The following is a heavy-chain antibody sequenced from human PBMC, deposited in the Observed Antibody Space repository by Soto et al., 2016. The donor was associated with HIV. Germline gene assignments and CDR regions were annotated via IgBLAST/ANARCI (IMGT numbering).Heavy chain of an antibody. D-gene: IGHD5-12*01. CDR1: GDSISRGYY. CDR3: ARESGYDPDSYYYYYIDV. V-gene: IGHV4-38-2*02. J-gene: IGHJ6*03. CDR2: MYHSGNT. Sequence: VQLQESGPGLVKPSETLSLTCGVSGDSISRGYYWGWIRQSPGKGLEWIASMYHSGNTYYNPSLKNRITISVDTSRNQFSLKLSSVTAADTAVYYCARESGYDPDSYYYYYIDVWGQRAAVTVSS.